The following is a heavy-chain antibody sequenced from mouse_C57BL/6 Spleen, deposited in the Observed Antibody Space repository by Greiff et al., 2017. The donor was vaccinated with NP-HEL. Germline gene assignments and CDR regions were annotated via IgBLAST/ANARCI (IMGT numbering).Heavy chain of an antibody. CDR3: VRQGSNYEDYFDY. J-gene: IGHJ2*01. V-gene: IGHV10-1*01. CDR2: IRSKSNNYAT. CDR1: GFSFNTYA. D-gene: IGHD2-5*01. Sequence: EVQGVESGGGLVQPKGSLKLSCAASGFSFNTYAMNWVRQAPGKGLEWVARIRSKSNNYATYYADSVKDRFTISRDDSESMLYLQMNNLKTEDTAMYYCVRQGSNYEDYFDYWGQGTTLTVSS.